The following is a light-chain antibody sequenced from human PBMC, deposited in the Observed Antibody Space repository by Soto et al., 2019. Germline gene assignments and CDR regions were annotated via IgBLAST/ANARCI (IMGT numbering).Light chain of an antibody. J-gene: IGKJ1*01. Sequence: DILLTQSPGTLSLSAWERATLTCRASQSVSNNYSAWYQQKPDQAHRLLIYGASNRAAVIPGLCSGSCSATDFPLTISRLEPEDFAVYYCQQYGSSGTFGQGTKVDIK. CDR3: QQYGSSGT. CDR2: GAS. CDR1: QSVSNNY. V-gene: IGKV3-20*01.